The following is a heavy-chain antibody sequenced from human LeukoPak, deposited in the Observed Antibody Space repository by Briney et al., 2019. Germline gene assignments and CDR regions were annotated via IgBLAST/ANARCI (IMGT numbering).Heavy chain of an antibody. CDR3: ARARGLGYDYVWGSYRYAFDY. D-gene: IGHD3-16*02. CDR2: INHSGST. Sequence: SETLSLTCAVYGGSFSGYYWSWIRQPPGKGLEWIGEINHSGSTNYNPSLKSRVTISVDTSKNQFSLKLSSVTAADTAVYYCARARGLGYDYVWGSYRYAFDYWGQGTLVTVSS. J-gene: IGHJ4*02. CDR1: GGSFSGYY. V-gene: IGHV4-34*01.